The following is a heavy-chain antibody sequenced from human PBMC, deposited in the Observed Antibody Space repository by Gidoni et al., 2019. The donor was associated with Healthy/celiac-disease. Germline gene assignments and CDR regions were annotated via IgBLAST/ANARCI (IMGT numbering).Heavy chain of an antibody. J-gene: IGHJ3*02. CDR3: ARREYSYAFDI. Sequence: QVQLQQWGAGLLKHSETLSLTCAVYGGSFSGYYWSWIRQPTGKGLEWIGEINHSGSTNYNPSLKSRVTISVDTSKNQFSLKLRSVTAADTAVYYCARREYSYAFDIWGQGTMVTVSS. V-gene: IGHV4-34*01. D-gene: IGHD6-6*01. CDR1: GGSFSGYY. CDR2: INHSGST.